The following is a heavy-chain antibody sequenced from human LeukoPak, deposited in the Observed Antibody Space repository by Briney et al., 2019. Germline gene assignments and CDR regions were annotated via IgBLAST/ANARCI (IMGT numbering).Heavy chain of an antibody. J-gene: IGHJ4*02. Sequence: GGSLRLSCIASGFTFSLYAMHWVRQAPGKGLEYVSAISSSDGSTYYADSVKGRFTISRDNSKNTLYLQMGSLRPDDMGVYYCVREERGQAMDYWGQGTPVTVSS. D-gene: IGHD2-2*01. CDR2: ISSSDGST. CDR3: VREERGQAMDY. CDR1: GFTFSLYA. V-gene: IGHV3-64*02.